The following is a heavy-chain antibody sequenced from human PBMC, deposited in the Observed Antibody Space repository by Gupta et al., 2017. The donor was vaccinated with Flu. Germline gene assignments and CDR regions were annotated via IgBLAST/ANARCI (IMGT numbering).Heavy chain of an antibody. CDR3: AREGGSGSYWYYGMDV. D-gene: IGHD1-26*01. Sequence: GYYWGWIRQPPGKGLEWIGSIYHSGSTYYNPSLKSRVTISVDTSKNQFSLKLSSVTAADTAVYYCAREGGSGSYWYYGMDVWGQGTTVTVSS. J-gene: IGHJ6*02. CDR2: IYHSGST. V-gene: IGHV4-38-2*02. CDR1: GYY.